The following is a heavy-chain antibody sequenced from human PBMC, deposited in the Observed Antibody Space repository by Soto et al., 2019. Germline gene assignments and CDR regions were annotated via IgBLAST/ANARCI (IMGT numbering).Heavy chain of an antibody. CDR2: INPNSGGT. V-gene: IGHV1-2*02. J-gene: IGHJ6*02. Sequence: ASVKVSCKASGYTFTGYYMHWVRQAPGQGLEWMGWINPNSGGTNYAQKFQGRVTVTRDTSISTAYMELSRLRSDDTAVYYCAGAYPGTHYGMDVWGQGTTVTVSS. CDR3: AGAYPGTHYGMDV. D-gene: IGHD1-1*01. CDR1: GYTFTGYY.